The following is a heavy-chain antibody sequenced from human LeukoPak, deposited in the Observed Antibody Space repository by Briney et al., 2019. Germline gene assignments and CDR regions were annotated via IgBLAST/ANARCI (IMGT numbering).Heavy chain of an antibody. CDR2: INPNSGGT. CDR3: ARGVAGVYFYYYMDV. D-gene: IGHD1-14*01. CDR1: GYTFTVYY. Sequence: ASVKVSFKASGYTFTVYYMHWVRQAPGQGLEWMGWINPNSGGTNYAQKFQGRVTMTRDTSISTAYMELSRLRSDDTAVYYCARGVAGVYFYYYMDVWGKGTTVTVSS. J-gene: IGHJ6*03. V-gene: IGHV1-2*02.